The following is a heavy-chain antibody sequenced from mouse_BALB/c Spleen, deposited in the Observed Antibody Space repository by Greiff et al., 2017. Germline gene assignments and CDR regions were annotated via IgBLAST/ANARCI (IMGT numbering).Heavy chain of an antibody. CDR3: ARSFYGPFDY. CDR1: GFTFSDYY. Sequence: EVQLVESGGGLVKPGGSLKLSCAASGFTFSDYYMYWVRQTPEKRLEWVATISDGGSYTYYPDSVKGRFTISRDNAKNNLYLQMSSLKSEDTAMYYCARSFYGPFDYWGQGTTLTVSS. V-gene: IGHV5-4*02. J-gene: IGHJ2*01. CDR2: ISDGGSYT. D-gene: IGHD2-10*01.